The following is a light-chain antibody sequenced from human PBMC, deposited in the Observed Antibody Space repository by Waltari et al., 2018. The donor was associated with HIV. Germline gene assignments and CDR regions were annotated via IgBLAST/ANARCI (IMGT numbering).Light chain of an antibody. Sequence: SYELTQPLSVSVALGQTARVSCGGNNIGSKKVHWYQQKPGQAPVMVIYRNRNRPSGVPYRFSGSNSGNTAALTVSRAQAGDDADYSCQVWDSSTVVFGGGTKLTVL. CDR1: NIGSKK. V-gene: IGLV3-9*01. CDR2: RNR. J-gene: IGLJ2*01. CDR3: QVWDSSTVV.